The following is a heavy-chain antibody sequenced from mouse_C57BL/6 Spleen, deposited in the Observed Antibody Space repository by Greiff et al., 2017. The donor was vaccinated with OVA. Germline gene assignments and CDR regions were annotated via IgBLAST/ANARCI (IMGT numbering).Heavy chain of an antibody. D-gene: IGHD2-1*01. J-gene: IGHJ2*01. Sequence: VQLQQPGAELVRPGSSVKLSCKASGYTFTSYWMHWVKQRPIQGLEWIGNIDPSDSETHYNQKFKDKATLTVDKSSSTAYMQLSSLTSEDSAVYYCARAKIYYGNLDYWGQGTTLTVSS. CDR2: IDPSDSET. V-gene: IGHV1-52*01. CDR3: ARAKIYYGNLDY. CDR1: GYTFTSYW.